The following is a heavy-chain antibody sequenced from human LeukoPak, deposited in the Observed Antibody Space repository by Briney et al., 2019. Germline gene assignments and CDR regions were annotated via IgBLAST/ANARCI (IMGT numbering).Heavy chain of an antibody. CDR2: INHNSGGT. CDR1: GYTFIGYN. V-gene: IGHV1-2*02. D-gene: IGHD5-12*01. CDR3: ARVEVTTMDY. J-gene: IGHJ4*02. Sequence: ASVKVSCKASGYTFIGYNLHWLRQPPGQGREWMGWINHNSGGTNYAQKFQGRVTMTRDTSISTAYMELSRLRSDDTAVYFCARVEVTTMDYWGQGTLVTVSS.